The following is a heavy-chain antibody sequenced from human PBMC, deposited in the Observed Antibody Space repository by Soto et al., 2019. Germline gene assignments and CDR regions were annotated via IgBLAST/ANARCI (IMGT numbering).Heavy chain of an antibody. CDR1: GFTFSDYY. Sequence: QVQLVESGGGLVKPGGSLRLSCAASGFTFSDYYMSWIHQAPGKGLEWVSYISSSYSYTNYADSVKGRFTISRDNAKNSQYLQMNSLRAEDTAVHYCARRRWADFEIWGQGTMVTVSS. CDR3: ARRRWADFEI. J-gene: IGHJ3*02. D-gene: IGHD6-13*01. V-gene: IGHV3-11*05. CDR2: ISSSYSYT.